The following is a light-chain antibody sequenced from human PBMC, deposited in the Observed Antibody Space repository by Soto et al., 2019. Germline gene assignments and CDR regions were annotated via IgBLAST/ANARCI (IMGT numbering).Light chain of an antibody. CDR3: QQYHRNPST. V-gene: IGKV1-5*01. Sequence: DIQMTQSPSTLSASVGDRVTITCRASQSISSWLAWYQQKPGKAPKVLFHDASSLETGIPSRFSGRGSGTQFTLTISRLRPDYFASDYCQQYHRNPSTFGQGTKVQIK. CDR1: QSISSW. J-gene: IGKJ1*01. CDR2: DAS.